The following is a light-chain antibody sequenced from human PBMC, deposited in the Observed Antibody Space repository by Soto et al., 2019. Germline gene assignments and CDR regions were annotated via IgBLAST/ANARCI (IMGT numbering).Light chain of an antibody. Sequence: DIQMTQSPSTLSASVGDRVTITCWASQSISSWLAWYQQKPGKAPKLLIYKASSLESGVPSRFSGSGSGTEFTLTISSLQPDDFATYYCQRYNSYSWTFGQGTKVEIK. V-gene: IGKV1-5*03. J-gene: IGKJ1*01. CDR3: QRYNSYSWT. CDR1: QSISSW. CDR2: KAS.